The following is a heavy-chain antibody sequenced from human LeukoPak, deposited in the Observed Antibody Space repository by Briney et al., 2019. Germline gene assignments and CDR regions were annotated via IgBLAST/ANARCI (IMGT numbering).Heavy chain of an antibody. D-gene: IGHD6-13*01. CDR1: GGSISSSRYY. J-gene: IGHJ5*02. CDR3: ATLAAAGKFDP. Sequence: SETLSLTCTVSGGSISSSRYYWGWIRQPPGKGLEWIGSIYYSGSTYYNPSLKSRVTISVDTSKNQFSLKLSSVTAADTAVYYCATLAAAGKFDPWGQGTLVTVSS. V-gene: IGHV4-39*07. CDR2: IYYSGST.